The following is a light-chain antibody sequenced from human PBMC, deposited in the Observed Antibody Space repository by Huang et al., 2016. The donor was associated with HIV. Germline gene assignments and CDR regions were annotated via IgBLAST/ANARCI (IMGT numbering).Light chain of an antibody. V-gene: IGKV3-20*01. J-gene: IGKJ1*01. CDR1: QSVNNNY. CDR3: QQYGSSPWT. CDR2: SAS. Sequence: EIVLTQSPGSLSLSPGEGATLSCRASQSVNNNYLAWYQQKPGQAPRLLICSASNRANGIPDRFGGSGSGTDFTLTIRSLEPEDFAMYYCQQYGSSPWTFGQGTKVEVK.